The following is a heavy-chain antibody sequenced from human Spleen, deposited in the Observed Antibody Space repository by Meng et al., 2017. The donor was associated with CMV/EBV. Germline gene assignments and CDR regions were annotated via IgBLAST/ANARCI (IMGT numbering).Heavy chain of an antibody. J-gene: IGHJ4*02. D-gene: IGHD2-2*02. CDR3: AKAPRSTRIPSEY. CDR2: IRGSGDNT. V-gene: IGHV3-23*01. Sequence: GGSLRLSCAASGFSFSSYAMSWVRQLPGKGLEWVSAIRGSGDNTFYADSVKGRFSISRDNSKNALYLQMNSLRAEDTAVYYCAKAPRSTRIPSEYWGQGTLVTVSS. CDR1: GFSFSSYA.